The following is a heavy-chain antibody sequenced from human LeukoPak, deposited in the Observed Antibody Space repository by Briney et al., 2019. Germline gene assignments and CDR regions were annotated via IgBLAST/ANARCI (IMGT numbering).Heavy chain of an antibody. J-gene: IGHJ6*02. CDR1: GFTFSSYW. D-gene: IGHD4-17*01. Sequence: GSLRLSCAASGFTFSSYWMHWVRQAPGKGLVWVSRINSDGSSTSYADSVKGRFTISRDNAKNTLYLQMNSLRAEVTAVYYCARAPLYGDYGMDVWGQGTTVTVSS. CDR2: INSDGSST. V-gene: IGHV3-74*01. CDR3: ARAPLYGDYGMDV.